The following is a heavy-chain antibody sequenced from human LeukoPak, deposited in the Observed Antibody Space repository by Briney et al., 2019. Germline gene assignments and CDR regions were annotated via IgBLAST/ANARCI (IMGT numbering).Heavy chain of an antibody. Sequence: GGSLRLSCAASGFTFSSSEMNWVRQAPGRGLEWVSYIGSSDTTVHYADSVEGRFTISRDNAKNSLYLQMNSLRAEDTAIYYCARLTVTTKDAFDIWGQGTMVIVSS. V-gene: IGHV3-48*03. D-gene: IGHD4-17*01. CDR1: GFTFSSSE. J-gene: IGHJ3*02. CDR3: ARLTVTTKDAFDI. CDR2: IGSSDTTV.